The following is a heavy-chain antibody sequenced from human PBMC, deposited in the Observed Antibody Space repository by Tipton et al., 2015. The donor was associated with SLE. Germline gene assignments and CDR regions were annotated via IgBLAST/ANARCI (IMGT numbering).Heavy chain of an antibody. CDR1: GGSISSGGYY. J-gene: IGHJ4*02. CDR3: ARGLWGGSYRQYYFDY. D-gene: IGHD3-16*02. Sequence: TLSLTCTVSGGSISSGGYYWSWIRQHPGKGLEWIGYIYYSGSTYYNPSLKSRVTISVDTSKNQFSLKLSSVTAADTAVYYCARGLWGGSYRQYYFDYWGQGTLFTVSS. CDR2: IYYSGST. V-gene: IGHV4-31*03.